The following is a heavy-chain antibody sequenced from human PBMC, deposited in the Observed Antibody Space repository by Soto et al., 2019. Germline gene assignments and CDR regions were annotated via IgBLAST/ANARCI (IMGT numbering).Heavy chain of an antibody. CDR3: VRLLWFGELT. D-gene: IGHD3-10*01. J-gene: IGHJ4*02. CDR2: IYWDGDK. CDR1: GFSLSTSGVG. Sequence: QITLKESGPTLEKPTQTLTLTCTIYGFSLSTSGVGVGWIRQPPGKALDWLALIYWDGDKRYSPSLKSRLTITKDTSKNQVVLTMTNMDPVDTATYYCVRLLWFGELTWGQGTLVTVSS. V-gene: IGHV2-5*02.